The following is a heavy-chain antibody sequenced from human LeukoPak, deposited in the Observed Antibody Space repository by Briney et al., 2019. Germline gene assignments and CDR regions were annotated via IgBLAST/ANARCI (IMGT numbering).Heavy chain of an antibody. CDR1: RFSFSNYA. J-gene: IGHJ3*01. CDR3: AKVYRAHGDFHSFDV. Sequence: GGSLRLSCAASRFSFSNYAMSWVRQAPGKGLEWVSVISGGGTNTYYADSVKGRFTISRDNSKNTLYLQMNSLRAEDTARYYCAKVYRAHGDFHSFDVWGQGTMVAVSS. D-gene: IGHD4-17*01. V-gene: IGHV3-23*01. CDR2: ISGGGTNT.